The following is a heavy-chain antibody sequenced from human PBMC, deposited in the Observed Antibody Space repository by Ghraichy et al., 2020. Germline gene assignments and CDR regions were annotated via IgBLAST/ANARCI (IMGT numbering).Heavy chain of an antibody. D-gene: IGHD4-17*01. Sequence: SQTLSLTCTVSGGSISSSSYYWGWIRQPPGKGLEWIGSIYYSGSTYYNPSLKSRVTISVDTSKNQFSLKLSSVTAADTAVYYCARRTGDYVYLHDAFDIWGQGTMVTVSS. V-gene: IGHV4-39*01. CDR3: ARRTGDYVYLHDAFDI. J-gene: IGHJ3*02. CDR2: IYYSGST. CDR1: GGSISSSSYY.